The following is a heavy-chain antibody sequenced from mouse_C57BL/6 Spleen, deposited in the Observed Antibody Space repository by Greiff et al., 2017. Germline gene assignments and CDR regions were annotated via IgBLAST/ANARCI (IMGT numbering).Heavy chain of an antibody. CDR3: ASPHYGSSYWYFDV. J-gene: IGHJ1*03. Sequence: QVQLQQSGAELVKPGASVKMSCKASGYTFTSYWITWVKQRPGQGLEWIGDIYPGSGSTNYNEKFKSKATLTVDTSSSTAYMQLSSLTSEDSAVYYCASPHYGSSYWYFDVWGTGTTVTVSS. V-gene: IGHV1-55*01. CDR1: GYTFTSYW. CDR2: IYPGSGST. D-gene: IGHD1-1*01.